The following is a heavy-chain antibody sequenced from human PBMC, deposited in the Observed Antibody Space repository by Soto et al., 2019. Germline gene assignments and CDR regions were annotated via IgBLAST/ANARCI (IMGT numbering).Heavy chain of an antibody. D-gene: IGHD5-18*01. CDR3: ARHRRGYSYGYYFDY. Sequence: GESLKISCKGSGYSFTSYWIGWVRQMPGKGLEWMGIIYPGDSDTRYSPSFQGQVTISADKSISTAYLQWSSLKASDTAMYYCARHRRGYSYGYYFDYWGQGTLVTVSS. CDR2: IYPGDSDT. V-gene: IGHV5-51*01. J-gene: IGHJ4*02. CDR1: GYSFTSYW.